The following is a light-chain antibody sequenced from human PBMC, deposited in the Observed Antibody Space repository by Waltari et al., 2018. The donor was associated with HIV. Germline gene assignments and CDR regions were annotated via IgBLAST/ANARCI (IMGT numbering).Light chain of an antibody. J-gene: IGLJ2*01. CDR3: AAWDDSLNDVV. Sequence: QSVLTQPPSASGTPGQRVTISCSGSSSNIGSKYVYWYQQLPGTAPKLLIYRNYQRPSGVPDRFSGSKSGTSASLAISGLRSEDEADYYCAAWDDSLNDVVFGGGTKLTVL. CDR1: SSNIGSKY. CDR2: RNY. V-gene: IGLV1-47*01.